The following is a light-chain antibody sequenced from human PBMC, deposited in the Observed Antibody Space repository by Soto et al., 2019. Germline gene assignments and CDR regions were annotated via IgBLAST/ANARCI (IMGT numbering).Light chain of an antibody. CDR1: SSDVGGYNY. Sequence: QSALTQPRSVSGSPGQSVTISCTGISSDVGGYNYVSWYQQHPGKAPKLIIYDVDKRPSGVPDRFSGSKSGNTASLTISGLQAEDEADYYCSSYTSFRPWVFGGGTKLTVL. J-gene: IGLJ3*02. V-gene: IGLV2-11*01. CDR3: SSYTSFRPWV. CDR2: DVD.